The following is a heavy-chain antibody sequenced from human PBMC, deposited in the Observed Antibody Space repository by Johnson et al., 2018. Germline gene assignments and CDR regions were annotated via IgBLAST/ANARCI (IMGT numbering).Heavy chain of an antibody. V-gene: IGHV3-74*02. Sequence: VQLVESGGGLVQPGGSLRLSCVASGFTFRNNWMHWVRQAPRKGLEWVSRTNSDGSSTYADSVKGRFTISRDNAKNTVYLQMNSLRVEDTAIYYCTRAPPRGPIDYWGQGTLVTVSS. CDR2: TNSDGSST. CDR3: TRAPPRGPIDY. D-gene: IGHD3-10*01. CDR1: GFTFRNNW. J-gene: IGHJ4*02.